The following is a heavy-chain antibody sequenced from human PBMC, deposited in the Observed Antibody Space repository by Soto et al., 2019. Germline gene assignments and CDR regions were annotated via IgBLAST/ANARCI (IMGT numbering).Heavy chain of an antibody. CDR2: ISYNGSNK. Sequence: GSLRLSCAASGFNFSSYAMHWVRQAPGKGLEWVAVISYNGSNKFYADSVKGRFTISRDNSKNTLYLQMNSLRVEDTSVYYCAKAFSYGFGVPLDPWGQGTLVTVSS. CDR1: GFNFSSYA. CDR3: AKAFSYGFGVPLDP. V-gene: IGHV3-30-3*01. J-gene: IGHJ5*02. D-gene: IGHD5-18*01.